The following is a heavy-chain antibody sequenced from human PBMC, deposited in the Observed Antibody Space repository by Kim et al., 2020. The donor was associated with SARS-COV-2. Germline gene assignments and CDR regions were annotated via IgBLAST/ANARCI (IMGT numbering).Heavy chain of an antibody. V-gene: IGHV1-46*01. CDR2: INPSGGST. J-gene: IGHJ3*02. CDR1: GYTFTSYY. D-gene: IGHD2-2*01. Sequence: ASVKVSCKASGYTFTSYYMHWVRQAPGQGLEWMGIINPSGGSTSYAQKFQGRVTMTRDTSTSTVYMELSSLRSEDTAVYYCARDLRPLKVVPAAIYAFDIWGQGTMVTVSS. CDR3: ARDLRPLKVVPAAIYAFDI.